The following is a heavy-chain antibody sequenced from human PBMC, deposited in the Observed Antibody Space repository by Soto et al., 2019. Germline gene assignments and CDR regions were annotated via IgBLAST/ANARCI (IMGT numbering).Heavy chain of an antibody. CDR1: GYSFTSYW. V-gene: IGHV5-51*01. D-gene: IGHD3-22*01. CDR3: ARFLGYDSSGYNRDYYGMDV. CDR2: TYPGGSET. J-gene: IGHJ6*04. Sequence: GQEQTISCKRSGYSFTSYWIGLVRQMTAKSLAWIGITYPGGSETRYRASFQGQATISADKSSITAYLQCSSLKVSDTAIYYCARFLGYDSSGYNRDYYGMDVWGKRTTVTVSS.